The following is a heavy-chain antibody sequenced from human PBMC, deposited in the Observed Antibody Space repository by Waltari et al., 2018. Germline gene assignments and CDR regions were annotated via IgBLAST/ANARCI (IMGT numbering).Heavy chain of an antibody. CDR2: ISPASGAT. CDR3: ARLPHWEPFDS. V-gene: IGHV1-2*02. D-gene: IGHD1-26*01. Sequence: QGQLVQSGAEMKRPGASVKVSCKASGYAFSNYFLHWVRQAPGQGLEWMGWISPASGATKSPQNFKGRVTLTSDTALNTAYLELTGLTPDDTAVYYRARLPHWEPFDSWGQGTLVTVAS. J-gene: IGHJ4*02. CDR1: GYAFSNYF.